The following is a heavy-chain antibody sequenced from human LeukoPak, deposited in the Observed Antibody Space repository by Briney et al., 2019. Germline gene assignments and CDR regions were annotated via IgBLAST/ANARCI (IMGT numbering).Heavy chain of an antibody. Sequence: GGSLRLSCVASGFIFSTAWMSWVRQAPGKGLEWVSAISGSGGSTYYADSVKGRFTISRDNSKNTLYLQMNSLRAEDTAVYYCARNYYYDSSGYYREIDYWGQGTLVTVSS. D-gene: IGHD3-22*01. CDR2: ISGSGGST. CDR3: ARNYYYDSSGYYREIDY. CDR1: GFIFSTAW. J-gene: IGHJ4*02. V-gene: IGHV3-23*01.